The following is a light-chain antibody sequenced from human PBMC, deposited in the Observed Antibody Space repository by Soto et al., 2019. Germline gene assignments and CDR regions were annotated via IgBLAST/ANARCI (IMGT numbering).Light chain of an antibody. CDR1: QSVNRY. V-gene: IGKV3-11*01. CDR2: DAS. CDR3: QQRSNWPPGYT. Sequence: EIVLTQSPATLSLSPGEGATLSCRASQSVNRYLAWYQQKPGQAPRLLIYDASSRAIGTPARFIGSGSGTDFSLTISSLEPEDSAVYYCQQRSNWPPGYTFGQGTKLEI. J-gene: IGKJ2*01.